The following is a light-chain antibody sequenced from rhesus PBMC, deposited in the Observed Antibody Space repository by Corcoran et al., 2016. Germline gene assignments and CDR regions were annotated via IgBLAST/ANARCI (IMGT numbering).Light chain of an antibody. Sequence: DIQMTQSPSSLSASVGDRVTISCRASQGISNWLAWYQQKTGKAPNLLFYRASNLEAGVPSRLRGNGSGTDFTLTISSLQSEDIATYYCHQHDNFPCTFGQGTKVEIK. CDR2: RAS. J-gene: IGKJ2*01. CDR3: HQHDNFPCT. V-gene: IGKV1-69*01. CDR1: QGISNW.